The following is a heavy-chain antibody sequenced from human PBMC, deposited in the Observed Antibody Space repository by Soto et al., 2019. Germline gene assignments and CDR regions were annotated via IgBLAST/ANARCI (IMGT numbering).Heavy chain of an antibody. D-gene: IGHD5-12*01. CDR2: INHGGST. CDR1: GESFIGYY. CDR3: ARTDIGTTNWFDP. J-gene: IGHJ5*02. V-gene: IGHV4-34*01. Sequence: QVHLQQWGAGLLKPSETLSLTCAVYGESFIGYYWTWIRQSPGKGLEWIGEINHGGSTNYNPSLKSRVTISIDTSKSQFSLKLTSVTAADTSVYYCARTDIGTTNWFDPWGQGTLVTVSS.